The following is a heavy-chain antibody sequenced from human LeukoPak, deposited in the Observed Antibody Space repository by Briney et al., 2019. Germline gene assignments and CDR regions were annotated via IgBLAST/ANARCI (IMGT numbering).Heavy chain of an antibody. CDR2: ISSSGSHT. CDR1: GFTFSRFS. V-gene: IGHV3-21*01. J-gene: IGHJ6*02. CDR3: ASGGGYYYGMDV. D-gene: IGHD3-10*01. Sequence: GGSLRLSCAASGFTFSRFSMNWVRQAPGRGLECVSSISSSGSHTYYADSVKGRFTIARDDAKNSLILQMDSLRAEDTGVYYCASGGGYYYGMDVWGQGTTVTVSS.